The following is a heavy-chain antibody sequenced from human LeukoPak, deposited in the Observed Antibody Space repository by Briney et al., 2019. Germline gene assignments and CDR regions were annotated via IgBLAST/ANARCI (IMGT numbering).Heavy chain of an antibody. Sequence: GQSLKISCKSSGYSFTSYWIGWVRQMPGKGLEWMGIIYPGGSDTRYSPSFQGQVTISADRSISTAYLQWSSLKAEDTAVYYCARKSVAATPRDIVYQYSYMDVWGKGTTVTVSS. D-gene: IGHD2-15*01. V-gene: IGHV5-51*01. CDR1: GYSFTSYW. CDR3: ARKSVAATPRDIVYQYSYMDV. J-gene: IGHJ6*03. CDR2: IYPGGSDT.